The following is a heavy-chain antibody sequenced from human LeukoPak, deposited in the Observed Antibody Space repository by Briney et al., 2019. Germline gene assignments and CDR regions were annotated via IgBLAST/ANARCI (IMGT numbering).Heavy chain of an antibody. D-gene: IGHD3-16*01. V-gene: IGHV1-18*01. J-gene: IGHJ4*02. CDR1: GSTFTSYG. CDR2: ISAYNGNT. Sequence: ASGKVSCKASGSTFTSYGISRVRQAPGQGLEWMGWISAYNGNTDHAPTLPGRVTMTRDTSTTTAYMQLRSLRSDEPAGPCSARVFRRRVTYLFAYWGGVTYLFDYWGQGTLVTVSS. CDR3: ARVFRRRVTYLFAYWGGVTYLFDY.